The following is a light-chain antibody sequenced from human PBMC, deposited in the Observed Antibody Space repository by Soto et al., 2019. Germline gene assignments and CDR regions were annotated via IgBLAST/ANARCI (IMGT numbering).Light chain of an antibody. CDR2: AAS. CDR1: HAIRND. CDR3: IQDYDICK. V-gene: IGKV1-6*02. J-gene: IGKJ1*01. Sequence: AIHITQSPSSLSASVVDRVTITCRASHAIRNDVSCYQQKPGKAPNLLIYAASTLHSGVPGRFSGSGSGTDLTLTISSLQSEDFANYKRIQDYDICKVGQGT.